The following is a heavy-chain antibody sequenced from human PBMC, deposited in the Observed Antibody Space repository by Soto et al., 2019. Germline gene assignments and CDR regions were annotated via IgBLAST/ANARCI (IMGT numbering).Heavy chain of an antibody. CDR2: ISGSAGST. CDR1: GFTFSTYA. CDR3: AKIRSPMYFDIMGLYYSRNFQH. J-gene: IGHJ1*01. Sequence: LRLSCAASGFTFSTYAMTWVRPAPGKGLEWVSGISGSAGSTNYADSVKGRFTISRDNSKTTLHLQMNPLRAEDTAVDYCAKIRSPMYFDIMGLYYSRNFQHWDQAPWSPSPQ. V-gene: IGHV3-23*01. D-gene: IGHD3-10*01.